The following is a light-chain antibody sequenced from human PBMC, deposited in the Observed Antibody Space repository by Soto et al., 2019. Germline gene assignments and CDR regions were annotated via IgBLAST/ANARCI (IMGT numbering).Light chain of an antibody. J-gene: IGLJ1*01. CDR1: SSKNGSNT. CDR2: SNN. CDR3: AAWDDSLNGPNYV. V-gene: IGLV1-44*01. Sequence: QSVLTQPPSASGTPGQRVTISFSGSSSKNGSNTVNWYQQLPGTAPKLLVYSNNQRPSGVPDRFSGSKSDTSASLAISGLQSEDEADYYCAAWDDSLNGPNYVFGTGTKVTVL.